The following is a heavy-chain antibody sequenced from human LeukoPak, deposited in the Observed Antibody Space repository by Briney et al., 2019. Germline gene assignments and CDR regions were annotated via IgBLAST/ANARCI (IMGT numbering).Heavy chain of an antibody. CDR1: GFTFSSYT. Sequence: GGSLRLSCAASGFTFSSYTMSWVRQAPGKGLEWVSAISGSGGSTYYADSVKGRFTISRDNSKNTLYLQMNSLRAEDTAVYYCAKDLIVGATRGAFDTWGQGTMVTVSS. CDR2: ISGSGGST. V-gene: IGHV3-23*01. D-gene: IGHD1-26*01. CDR3: AKDLIVGATRGAFDT. J-gene: IGHJ3*02.